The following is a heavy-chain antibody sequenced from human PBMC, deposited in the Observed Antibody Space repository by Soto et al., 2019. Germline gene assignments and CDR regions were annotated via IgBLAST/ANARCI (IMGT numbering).Heavy chain of an antibody. D-gene: IGHD7-27*01. CDR3: ARLPIWGFGGGGSDAFDI. Sequence: QVQLVQSGAEVKKPGSSVKVSCKASGGTFSSYTISWVRQAPGQGLEWMGRIIPILGIANYAQKFQGRVTITADKSTSTAYMELSSVRSEDTAVYYCARLPIWGFGGGGSDAFDIWGQGTMVTVSS. CDR1: GGTFSSYT. J-gene: IGHJ3*02. CDR2: IIPILGIA. V-gene: IGHV1-69*02.